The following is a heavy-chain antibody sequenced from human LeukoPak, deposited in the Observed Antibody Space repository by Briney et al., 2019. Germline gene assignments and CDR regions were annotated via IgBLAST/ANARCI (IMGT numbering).Heavy chain of an antibody. CDR3: ARGIDRYDFWSGYYTTYYYYGMDV. J-gene: IGHJ6*02. V-gene: IGHV1-69*04. D-gene: IGHD3-3*01. Sequence: SVKVSCKASGGTFSSYAISWVRQAPGQGLEWMGRIIPILGIANYAQKFQGRVTITADKSTSTAYMELSSLRSEDTAVYYCARGIDRYDFWSGYYTTYYYYGMDVWGQGTTVTVSS. CDR1: GGTFSSYA. CDR2: IIPILGIA.